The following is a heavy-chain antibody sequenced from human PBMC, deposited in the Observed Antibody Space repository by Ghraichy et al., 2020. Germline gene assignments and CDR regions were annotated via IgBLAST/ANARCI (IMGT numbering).Heavy chain of an antibody. D-gene: IGHD6-19*01. CDR2: IIPIFGTA. CDR1: GGTFSSYA. Sequence: SVKVSCKASGGTFSSYAISWVRQAPGQGLEWMGGIIPIFGTANYAQKFQGRVTITADESTSTAYMELSSLRSEDTAVYYFARDEYSSGWYPYYYYMDVWGKGTTVTVYS. V-gene: IGHV1-69*13. J-gene: IGHJ6*03. CDR3: ARDEYSSGWYPYYYYMDV.